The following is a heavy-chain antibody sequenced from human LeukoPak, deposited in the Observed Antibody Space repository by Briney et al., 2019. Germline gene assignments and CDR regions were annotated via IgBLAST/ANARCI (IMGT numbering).Heavy chain of an antibody. J-gene: IGHJ6*02. CDR1: GYTFTSYG. CDR3: ARAVAGTFLPYYYGMDV. V-gene: IGHV1-18*01. Sequence: ASVKVSCKASGYTFTSYGISWVRQAPGQGLEWMGWISAYNGNTNYAQKLQGRVTMTTDTSTSTAYMKLRSLRSDDTAVYYCARAVAGTFLPYYYGMDVWGQGTTVTVSS. CDR2: ISAYNGNT. D-gene: IGHD6-19*01.